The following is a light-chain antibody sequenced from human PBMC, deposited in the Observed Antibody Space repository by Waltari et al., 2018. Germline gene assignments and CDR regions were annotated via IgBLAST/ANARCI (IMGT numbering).Light chain of an antibody. CDR2: WAS. V-gene: IGKV4-1*01. J-gene: IGKJ2*03. CDR3: QQYYTTPPYS. Sequence: DIVMTQSPDSLAVSLGERATINCKSSQRVLYSSNNKNYLAWYQQKPGQPPKLLIYWASTRESGVPDRFSGSGSGTEFTLTISSLQAEDVAVYYCQQYYTTPPYSFGRGTKLEIK. CDR1: QRVLYSSNNKNY.